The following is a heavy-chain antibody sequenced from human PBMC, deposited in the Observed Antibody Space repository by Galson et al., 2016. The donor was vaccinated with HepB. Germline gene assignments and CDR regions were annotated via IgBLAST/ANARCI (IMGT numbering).Heavy chain of an antibody. Sequence: SLRLSCAASGFTFSGYGMHWVRQAPGKGLEWVSAIGGSGGDTYYADSVRGRFTISRDNSKNTLYLQINILRAEDTAVYYCARRYDTPGYYYIDSWGQGTLVTVSS. CDR1: GFTFSGYG. D-gene: IGHD3-22*01. V-gene: IGHV3-23*01. J-gene: IGHJ4*02. CDR3: ARRYDTPGYYYIDS. CDR2: IGGSGGDT.